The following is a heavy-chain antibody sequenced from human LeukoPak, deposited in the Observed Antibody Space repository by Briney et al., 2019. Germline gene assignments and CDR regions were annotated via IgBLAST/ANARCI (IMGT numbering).Heavy chain of an antibody. J-gene: IGHJ4*02. CDR1: GFTFSSYS. D-gene: IGHD3-9*01. V-gene: IGHV3-21*01. CDR2: ISSSSSYI. CDR3: ARGEDYDILTGYSPIGYFDY. Sequence: GGSLRLSCAACGFTFSSYSMNWVRQAPGKGLEWVSSISSSSSYIYYADSVKGRFTISRDNAKNSLYLQMNSLRAEDTAVYYCARGEDYDILTGYSPIGYFDYWGQGTLVTVSS.